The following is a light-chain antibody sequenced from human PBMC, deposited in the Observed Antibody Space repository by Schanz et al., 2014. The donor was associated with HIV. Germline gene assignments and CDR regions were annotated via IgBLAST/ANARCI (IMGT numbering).Light chain of an antibody. CDR3: QQCDTYPYT. V-gene: IGKV1-5*03. CDR1: QSIGNS. J-gene: IGKJ2*01. CDR2: SAS. Sequence: DIQMTQSPSTLSAFVGDRVTITCRASQSIGNSLAWYQLIPGRAPKLLIYSASSLKSGVPLKFSGTGSGTEFTLTISSLQPEDFATYYCQQCDTYPYTFGQGTKLDIK.